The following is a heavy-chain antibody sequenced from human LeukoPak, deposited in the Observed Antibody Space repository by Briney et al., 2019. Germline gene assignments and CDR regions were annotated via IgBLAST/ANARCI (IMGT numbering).Heavy chain of an antibody. V-gene: IGHV3-72*01. Sequence: GGSLRLSCAASGFVFSDHYMDRVRQAPGKGLEWVGRILNKDLKYSTEYAASVKGRFTVSRDDSKNSMFLQMNSLKTEDTAVYFCARGLGSLVPGYWGQGTLVTVSS. D-gene: IGHD2-8*02. CDR1: GFVFSDHY. J-gene: IGHJ4*02. CDR2: ILNKDLKYST. CDR3: ARGLGSLVPGY.